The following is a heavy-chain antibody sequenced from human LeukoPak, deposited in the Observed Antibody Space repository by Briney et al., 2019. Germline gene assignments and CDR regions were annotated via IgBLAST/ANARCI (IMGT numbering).Heavy chain of an antibody. Sequence: ASVKVSCKASGYIFTTYGFSWVRQAPGQGLEWMGWISAYNGNTNYAQRLQGRATMTTDTSTSTVYMELRSLRSDDTAVYYCARDKNWKPDYWGQGTLVTVSS. CDR3: ARDKNWKPDY. CDR2: ISAYNGNT. CDR1: GYIFTTYG. J-gene: IGHJ4*02. V-gene: IGHV1-18*01. D-gene: IGHD1-1*01.